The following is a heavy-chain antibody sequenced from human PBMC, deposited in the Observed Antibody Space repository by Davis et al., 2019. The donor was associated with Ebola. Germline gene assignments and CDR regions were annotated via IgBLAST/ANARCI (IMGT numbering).Heavy chain of an antibody. CDR1: GYSFANYW. V-gene: IGHV5-51*01. J-gene: IGHJ4*02. Sequence: GGSLRLSCKGSGYSFANYWIAWVRQTPGKGLAWKGIIYLDDSETRYSPSFQGQVTISVDKSINTAYLQWSSLMASESDMYYCARLFDANSIIWRYIDYWGQGTLVTVS. CDR3: ARLFDANSIIWRYIDY. D-gene: IGHD3-9*01. CDR2: IYLDDSET.